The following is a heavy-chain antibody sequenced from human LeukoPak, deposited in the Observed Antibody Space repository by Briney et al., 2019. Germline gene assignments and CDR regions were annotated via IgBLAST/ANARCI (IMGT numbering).Heavy chain of an antibody. V-gene: IGHV3-7*05. D-gene: IGHD1-26*01. CDR3: ARERRGSY. CDR1: GLTTRNSW. J-gene: IGHJ4*02. Sequence: GGSLRLSCAVSGLTTRNSWMTWVRQAPGKGLEWVANIKEDGSEKYYVDSVKGRFAISRDNAKKTLYLQMNSLRAEDTAVYYCARERRGSYWGQGTLVTVSS. CDR2: IKEDGSEK.